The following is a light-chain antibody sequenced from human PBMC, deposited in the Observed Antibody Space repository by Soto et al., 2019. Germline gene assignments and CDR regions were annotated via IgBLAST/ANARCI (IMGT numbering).Light chain of an antibody. CDR3: QQYNGWPIT. J-gene: IGKJ5*01. CDR2: GAS. V-gene: IGKV3-15*01. CDR1: QSVSSD. Sequence: EIVLTQSPGTLSLSPGERATLSCRASQSVSSDLAWYQQKAGEAPRRLIYGASTRATDIPARFSGSGSGTEFTLTISSLQSEDFAVYYCQQYNGWPITFGQGTRLEIK.